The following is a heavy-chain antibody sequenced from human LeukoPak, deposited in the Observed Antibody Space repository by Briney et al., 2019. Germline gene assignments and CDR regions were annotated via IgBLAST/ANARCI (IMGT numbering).Heavy chain of an antibody. CDR3: ARDQWGSSGGRGSAFDI. CDR1: GFTFSSYS. D-gene: IGHD2-15*01. J-gene: IGHJ3*02. CDR2: ISISSSNI. Sequence: PGGSLRLSCAASGFTFSSYSMNWVRQAPGKGLEWGSSISISSSNIYYADSVKGRFTSSRDNAKNSLYLQMNSLRAEDTAVYYCARDQWGSSGGRGSAFDIWGQGTMVTVSS. V-gene: IGHV3-21*01.